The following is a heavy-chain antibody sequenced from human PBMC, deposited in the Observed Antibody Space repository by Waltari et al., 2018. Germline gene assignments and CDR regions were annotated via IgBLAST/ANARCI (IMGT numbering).Heavy chain of an antibody. CDR1: GYPFTGYS. CDR2: INPNSGGT. J-gene: IGHJ6*04. V-gene: IGHV1-2*06. D-gene: IGHD5-18*01. Sequence: QVQLVQSGAEVKKPGASVKVSCKASGYPFTGYSMHSVRQAPGQGLEWMGRINPNSGGTNYAQKFQGRVTMTRDTSISTAYMELSRLRSDDTAVYYCARDLVDTAMVNMDVWGKGTTVTVSS. CDR3: ARDLVDTAMVNMDV.